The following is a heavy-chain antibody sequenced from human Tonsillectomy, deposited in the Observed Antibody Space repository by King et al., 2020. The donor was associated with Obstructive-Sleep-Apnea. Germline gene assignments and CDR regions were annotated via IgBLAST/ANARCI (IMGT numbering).Heavy chain of an antibody. CDR3: ARVVFDWNALFDP. J-gene: IGHJ5*02. Sequence: VQLQESGPGLVKPSQTLSLTCTVSGGSISSGDYYWSWIRQPPGKGLEWIGYIYYSGSTYYNPSLKSRVTISVDTSKNQFSLKRSSVTAADTAVYYCARVVFDWNALFDPWGQGTLVTVSS. CDR1: GGSISSGDYY. V-gene: IGHV4-30-4*01. CDR2: IYYSGST. D-gene: IGHD1-1*01.